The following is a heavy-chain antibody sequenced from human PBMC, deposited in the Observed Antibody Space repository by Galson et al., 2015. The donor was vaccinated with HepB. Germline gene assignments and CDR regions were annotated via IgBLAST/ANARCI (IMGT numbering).Heavy chain of an antibody. CDR2: IKQDGSEK. D-gene: IGHD3-22*01. CDR3: ASSYYDSSGYEFDY. V-gene: IGHV3-7*03. J-gene: IGHJ4*02. CDR1: GFTFSSYW. Sequence: SLRLSCAASGFTFSSYWMSWVRQAPGKGLEWVANIKQDGSEKYYVDSVKGRFTISRDNAKNSLYLQMNSLRAEDTAVYYCASSYYDSSGYEFDYWGQGTLVTVSS.